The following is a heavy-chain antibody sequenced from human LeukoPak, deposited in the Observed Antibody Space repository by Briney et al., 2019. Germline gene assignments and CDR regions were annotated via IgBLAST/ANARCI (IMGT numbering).Heavy chain of an antibody. D-gene: IGHD6-6*01. CDR1: GGSFSGYY. V-gene: IGHV4-34*01. CDR3: ARGNVDVRIEYSSSSGPFGAFDI. CDR2: INHSGST. J-gene: IGHJ3*02. Sequence: PSETLSLTCAAYGGSFSGYYWSWIRQPPGKGLEWIGEINHSGSTNYNPSLKSRVTISVDTSKNQFSLKLSSVTAADTAVYYCARGNVDVRIEYSSSSGPFGAFDIWGQGTMVTVSS.